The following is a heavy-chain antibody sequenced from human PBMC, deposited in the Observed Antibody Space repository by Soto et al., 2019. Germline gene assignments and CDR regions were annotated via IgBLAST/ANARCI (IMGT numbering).Heavy chain of an antibody. CDR2: IWYDGSNK. CDR3: ARGPDILTGYHYYYYGMDV. D-gene: IGHD3-9*01. V-gene: IGHV3-33*01. Sequence: QVQLVESGGGVVQPGRSLRLSCAASGFTFSSYGMHWVRQAPGKGLEWVAVIWYDGSNKYYADSVKGRFTISRDNSKNTLYLQMHSLRAEDTAVYYCARGPDILTGYHYYYYGMDVWGQGTTVTVSS. CDR1: GFTFSSYG. J-gene: IGHJ6*02.